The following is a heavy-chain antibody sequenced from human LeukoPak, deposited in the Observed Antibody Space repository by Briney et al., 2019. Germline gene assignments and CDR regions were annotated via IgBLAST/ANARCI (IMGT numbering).Heavy chain of an antibody. J-gene: IGHJ4*02. Sequence: GSLRLSCAASGFTFNSYWMHWVRQAPGKGLVWVSRINSDGSSTSYADSVKGRFTISRDNAKNTLYLQMNSLRAEDTAVYYCARGGYYYDSSGYYSWIDYWGQGTLVTVSS. CDR1: GFTFNSYW. V-gene: IGHV3-74*01. CDR3: ARGGYYYDSSGYYSWIDY. D-gene: IGHD3-22*01. CDR2: INSDGSST.